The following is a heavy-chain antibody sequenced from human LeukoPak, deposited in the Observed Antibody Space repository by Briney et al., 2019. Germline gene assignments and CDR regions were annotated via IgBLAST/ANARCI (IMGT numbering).Heavy chain of an antibody. V-gene: IGHV3-30*18. J-gene: IGHJ4*02. D-gene: IGHD1-26*01. CDR3: AKDSGDSGSDGVTDY. CDR1: GFTFSSYG. Sequence: GRSLRLSCAASGFTFSSYGMHWVRQAPGKGLEWVAVISYDGSNKYYADSVKGRFTISRDNSKNTLYLQMNSLRAEDTAVYYCAKDSGDSGSDGVTDYWGQGTLVTVSS. CDR2: ISYDGSNK.